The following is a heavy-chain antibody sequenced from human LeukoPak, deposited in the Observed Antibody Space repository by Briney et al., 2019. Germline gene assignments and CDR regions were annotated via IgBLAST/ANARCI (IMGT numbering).Heavy chain of an antibody. J-gene: IGHJ4*02. CDR2: IYTSGST. D-gene: IGHD3-10*01. CDR1: GGSISSGSYY. V-gene: IGHV4-61*02. Sequence: KASETLSLTCTVSGGSISSGSYYWSWIRQPAGKGLEWIGRIYTSGSTNYNPSLKSRVTISVDTSKNQLSLELSSVTAADTAVYYCARFPSYYYADYWGQGTLVTVSS. CDR3: ARFPSYYYADY.